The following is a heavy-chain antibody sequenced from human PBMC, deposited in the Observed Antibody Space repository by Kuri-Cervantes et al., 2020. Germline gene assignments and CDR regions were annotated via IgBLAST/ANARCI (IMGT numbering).Heavy chain of an antibody. CDR1: GFTFSTYT. Sequence: GGSLRLSCAAFGFTFSTYTMHWVRQAPGKGPGWVTLMSDDGTKEYYADSVKGRFTLSRDNSKNTLYLQMNSLRDDDTAVYYCARGEGRLCGGSCYTPFDYWGQGTLVTVSS. D-gene: IGHD2-15*01. V-gene: IGHV3-30-3*01. CDR3: ARGEGRLCGGSCYTPFDY. CDR2: MSDDGTKE. J-gene: IGHJ4*02.